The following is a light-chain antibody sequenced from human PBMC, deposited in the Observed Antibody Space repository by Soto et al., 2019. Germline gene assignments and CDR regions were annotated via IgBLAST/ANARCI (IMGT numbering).Light chain of an antibody. Sequence: DIQMTQSPSSLSASVGDRVTITCRASQSISSHLNWYQQKPGKAPKLLIYAASSLRSGVPSRFSGSGSGTAFTLTISTLQPEDFATDYWDQSYSTPLVFSPGAKVDIK. CDR2: AAS. CDR1: QSISSH. CDR3: DQSYSTPLV. J-gene: IGKJ3*01. V-gene: IGKV1-39*01.